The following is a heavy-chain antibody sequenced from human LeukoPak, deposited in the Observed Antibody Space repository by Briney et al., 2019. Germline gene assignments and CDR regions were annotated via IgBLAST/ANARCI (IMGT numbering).Heavy chain of an antibody. CDR2: INTDNDNT. CDR1: GSTFTTYG. Sequence: ASVKLSCKASGSTFTTYGISWVRQAPGQRPEWKGWINTDNDNTKYAQKFQGRVTMTTDTSTSTAYMELSRLRSDDTAVYYCAREDLYYYDSSGSEYFQHWGQGTLVTVSS. V-gene: IGHV1-18*01. CDR3: AREDLYYYDSSGSEYFQH. D-gene: IGHD3-22*01. J-gene: IGHJ1*01.